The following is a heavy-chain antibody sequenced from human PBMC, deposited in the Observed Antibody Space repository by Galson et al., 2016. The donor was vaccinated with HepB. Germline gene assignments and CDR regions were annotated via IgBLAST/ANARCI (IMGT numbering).Heavy chain of an antibody. V-gene: IGHV4-39*01. CDR3: ARGLAWLTFPNGVDV. J-gene: IGHJ6*02. Sequence: SETLSLTCTVSGGSINSSPYYWGWIRQPPGTGLEWIGSISYSGTTYYNPSLKSRVTISVDTSKNQFSLKLSSVTAADTAVYYCARGLAWLTFPNGVDVWGQGTPVTVSS. D-gene: IGHD3-3*01. CDR1: GGSINSSPYY. CDR2: ISYSGTT.